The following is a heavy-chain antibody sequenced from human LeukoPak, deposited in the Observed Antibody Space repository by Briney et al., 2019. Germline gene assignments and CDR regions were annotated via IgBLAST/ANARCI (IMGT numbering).Heavy chain of an antibody. V-gene: IGHV4-39*02. CDR1: GGSISSSSYY. CDR3: VRDSSNYYFDY. D-gene: IGHD2-2*01. CDR2: IYYSGST. Sequence: SETLSLTCTVSGGSISSSSYYWGWSRQPPGKGLEWIGSIYYSGSTYYNPSLKSRVTISVDTSKNQFSLKLSSVTAADTAVYYCVRDSSNYYFDYWGQGTLVTVSS. J-gene: IGHJ4*02.